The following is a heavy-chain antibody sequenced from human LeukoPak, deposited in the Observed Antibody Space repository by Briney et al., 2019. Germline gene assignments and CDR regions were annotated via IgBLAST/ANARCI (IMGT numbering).Heavy chain of an antibody. Sequence: GGSLRLSCAASGFTFSSYAMHWVRQAPGKGLEWVAVISYDGSSKYYADSVKGRFTISRDNSKNTLYLQMNSLRAEDTAVYYCARNWNFRSYFDYWGQGTLVTVSS. CDR1: GFTFSSYA. D-gene: IGHD1-7*01. V-gene: IGHV3-30-3*01. J-gene: IGHJ4*02. CDR3: ARNWNFRSYFDY. CDR2: ISYDGSSK.